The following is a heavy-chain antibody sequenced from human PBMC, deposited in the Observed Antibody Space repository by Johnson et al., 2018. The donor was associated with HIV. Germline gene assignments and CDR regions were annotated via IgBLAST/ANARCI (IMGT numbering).Heavy chain of an antibody. V-gene: IGHV3-33*06. Sequence: QLVESGGGVVQPGRSLRLSCAASGFTFSSYGMHWVRQAPGNGLEWVAVIWYDGSNKYYADSVKGRFTISRDNSKNTLYLQMNSLRAEDTAVYYCAKGGSSDAFDIWGQGTMVTVSS. CDR1: GFTFSSYG. D-gene: IGHD6-6*01. CDR2: IWYDGSNK. J-gene: IGHJ3*02. CDR3: AKGGSSDAFDI.